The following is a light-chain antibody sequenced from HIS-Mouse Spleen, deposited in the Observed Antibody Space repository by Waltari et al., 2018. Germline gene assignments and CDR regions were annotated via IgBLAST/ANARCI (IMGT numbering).Light chain of an antibody. CDR2: DVS. CDR1: SSDVGGYNY. CDR3: CSYAGSYTFEVV. V-gene: IGLV2-11*01. Sequence: QSALTQPRSVSGSPGQSVTISCTGTSSDVGGYNYVSWYQQHPGKAPKLMICDVSKRPAGVPDRFSGSKSGNTASLTISGLQAEDEADYYCCSYAGSYTFEVVFGGGTKLTVL. J-gene: IGLJ2*01.